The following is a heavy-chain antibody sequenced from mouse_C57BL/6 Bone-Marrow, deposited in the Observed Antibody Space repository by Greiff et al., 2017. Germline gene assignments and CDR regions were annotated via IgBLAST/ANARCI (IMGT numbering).Heavy chain of an antibody. Sequence: DVQLVESGGGLVQPGGSLKLSCAASGFTFSDYGMAWVRQAPRKGPEWVAFISNLAYSIYYADTVTGRFTISRENAKNTLYLEMSSLRSEDTAMYYCARWSTTGGGFAYWGQGTLVTVSA. V-gene: IGHV5-15*01. CDR1: GFTFSDYG. CDR2: ISNLAYSI. D-gene: IGHD1-1*01. CDR3: ARWSTTGGGFAY. J-gene: IGHJ3*01.